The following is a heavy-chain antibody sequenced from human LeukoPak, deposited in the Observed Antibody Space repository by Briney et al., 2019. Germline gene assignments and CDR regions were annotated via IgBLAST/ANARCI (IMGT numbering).Heavy chain of an antibody. Sequence: GGSLRLSCAASGFTFSSYAMSWVRQAPGKGLEWVSAISGSGGSTYYADSVKGRFTISRDNSKNTLYLQMNSLRAEDTAVYYXAKDRWGYCSSTSCTXAXXWGXXXLVT. V-gene: IGHV3-23*01. J-gene: IGHJ1*01. CDR1: GFTFSSYA. D-gene: IGHD2-2*01. CDR3: AKDRWGYCSSTSCTXAXX. CDR2: ISGSGGST.